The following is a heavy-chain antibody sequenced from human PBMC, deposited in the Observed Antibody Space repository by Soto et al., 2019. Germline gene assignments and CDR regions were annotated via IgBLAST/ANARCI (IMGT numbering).Heavy chain of an antibody. Sequence: QVQLQESGPGLVKPSQTLTLTCTVSGGSINSGRFYWSWIRQHPGKGLEWIGHISDSGSSYYNPSLESRVTISVDTSQNQFSLKLSAVTAADTAVYFCARTTFYDIFTAYYSLFDYWGQGTMVTVSS. CDR3: ARTTFYDIFTAYYSLFDY. CDR1: GGSINSGRFY. CDR2: ISDSGSS. J-gene: IGHJ4*02. D-gene: IGHD3-9*01. V-gene: IGHV4-31*03.